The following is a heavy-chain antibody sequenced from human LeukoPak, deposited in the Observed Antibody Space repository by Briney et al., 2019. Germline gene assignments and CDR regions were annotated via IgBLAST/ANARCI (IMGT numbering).Heavy chain of an antibody. J-gene: IGHJ3*02. V-gene: IGHV4-59*01. D-gene: IGHD3-10*01. CDR2: IYYSGST. CDR1: GGSISSYY. CDR3: ASLQDGYYYGSGTDAFDI. Sequence: SETLSLTCTVSGGSISSYYWSWIRQPPGKGLEWLGYIYYSGSTNYNPSLKSRVTISVDTSKNQFSLKLSSVTAADTAVYYCASLQDGYYYGSGTDAFDIWGQGTMVAVSS.